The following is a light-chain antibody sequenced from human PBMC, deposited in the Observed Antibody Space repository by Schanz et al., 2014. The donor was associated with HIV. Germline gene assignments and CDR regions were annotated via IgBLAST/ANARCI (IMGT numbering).Light chain of an antibody. CDR2: EVN. V-gene: IGLV2-8*01. CDR3: AAWDDSLNGPV. CDR1: SGDVGGYDY. J-gene: IGLJ2*01. Sequence: QSALTQPPSASGSPGQSVTISCTGTSGDVGGYDYVSWYQQHPGKAPKLIISEVNKRPSGVPDRFSGSKSGNTASLTVSGLQADDEADYYCAAWDDSLNGPVFGGGTKLTVL.